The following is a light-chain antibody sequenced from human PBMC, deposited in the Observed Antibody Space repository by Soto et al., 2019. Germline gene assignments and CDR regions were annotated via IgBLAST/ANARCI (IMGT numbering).Light chain of an antibody. CDR1: SGSIASDY. Sequence: NFMLTQPHSVSASPGKTVTISCTRSSGSIASDYVQWYQQRPGSSPTTVICEDNQRPSGVPDRFSGSIDSSSNSASLTLSRLKTEDEADYYCQSYASSNRYVFGTGTKLTVL. CDR2: EDN. J-gene: IGLJ1*01. CDR3: QSYASSNRYV. V-gene: IGLV6-57*01.